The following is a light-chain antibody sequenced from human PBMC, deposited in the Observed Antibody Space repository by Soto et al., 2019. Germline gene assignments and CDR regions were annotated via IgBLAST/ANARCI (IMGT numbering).Light chain of an antibody. CDR1: SSEIGGYNY. Sequence: QSALTQPRSVSGSPGPSVTLSCPGTSSEIGGYNYVSWYQQHPGKAPKHMIYDVSKRPSGVPDRFSGSKSGNTASLSISGLQAEDEADYYCCSYAGSYTYVFGTGTKVTVL. V-gene: IGLV2-11*01. CDR3: CSYAGSYTYV. CDR2: DVS. J-gene: IGLJ1*01.